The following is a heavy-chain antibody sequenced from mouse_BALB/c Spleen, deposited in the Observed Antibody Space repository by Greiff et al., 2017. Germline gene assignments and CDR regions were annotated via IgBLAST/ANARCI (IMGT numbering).Heavy chain of an antibody. J-gene: IGHJ2*01. D-gene: IGHD3-3*01. CDR1: GFTFSSFG. CDR2: ISSGSSTI. Sequence: DVMLVESGGGLVQPGGSRKLSCAASGFTFSSFGMHWVRQAPEKGLEWVAYISSGSSTIYYADTVKGRFTISRDNPKNTLFLQMTSLRSEDTAMYYCARRLGQGFDYWGQGTTLTVSS. V-gene: IGHV5-17*02. CDR3: ARRLGQGFDY.